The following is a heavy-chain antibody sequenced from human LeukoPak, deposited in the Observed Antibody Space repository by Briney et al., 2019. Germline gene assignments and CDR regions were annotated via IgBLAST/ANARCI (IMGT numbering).Heavy chain of an antibody. D-gene: IGHD3-10*01. J-gene: IGHJ5*02. CDR3: AFYYYGTRRFDP. CDR2: IKSKTDGGTT. CDR1: GMTFSTDS. V-gene: IGHV3-15*01. Sequence: PGGSLRLSCAASGMTFSTDSMNWVRQAPGKGLEWVGRIKSKTDGGTTDYAAPVKGRFTISRDDSKNTLYLQMNSLKTEDTAVYYCAFYYYGTRRFDPWGQGTLVTVSS.